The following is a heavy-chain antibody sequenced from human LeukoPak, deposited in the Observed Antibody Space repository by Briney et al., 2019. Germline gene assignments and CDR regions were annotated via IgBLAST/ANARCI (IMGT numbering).Heavy chain of an antibody. V-gene: IGHV3-21*01. CDR1: GFTFSSYD. CDR2: ITGSSSNT. J-gene: IGHJ4*02. Sequence: GGSLRLSSAASGFTFSSYDMIWVRQPPGKGLEWVSTITGSSSNTYYAEPAKGRFTISRDDAKNSLYLQMNSLRAEDTAVYYCGRDFNYWGQGTLVTVAS. CDR3: GRDFNY.